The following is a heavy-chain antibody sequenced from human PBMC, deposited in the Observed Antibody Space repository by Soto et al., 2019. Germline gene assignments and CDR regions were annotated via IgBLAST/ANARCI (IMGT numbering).Heavy chain of an antibody. D-gene: IGHD3-10*01. V-gene: IGHV3-23*01. Sequence: EVQLLESGGGLVQPGGSLRLSCAASGFTFNNYAMTWVRQAPGKGLAWFSAISGGGDTTSYADSVKRRLTVSRDGSKNTLDLQMGSLRAEAAAVYYWAIGRGGLGSLAPRVDFWGQGALVTVS. CDR2: ISGGGDTT. CDR1: GFTFNNYA. CDR3: AIGRGGLGSLAPRVDF. J-gene: IGHJ4*02.